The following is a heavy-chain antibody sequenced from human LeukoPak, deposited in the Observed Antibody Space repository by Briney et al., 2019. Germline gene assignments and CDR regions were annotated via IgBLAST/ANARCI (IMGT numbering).Heavy chain of an antibody. D-gene: IGHD3-10*01. Sequence: GGSLRLSCAASGFTVSSNYMNWVRQAPGKGLEWVSVIYGGGNIYYADSVKGRFTISRDNAKNTLYLQMNSLRVEDTAEYYCARGRGPYGWFDPWGQGTLVTVSP. J-gene: IGHJ5*02. CDR1: GFTVSSNY. V-gene: IGHV3-53*01. CDR2: IYGGGNI. CDR3: ARGRGPYGWFDP.